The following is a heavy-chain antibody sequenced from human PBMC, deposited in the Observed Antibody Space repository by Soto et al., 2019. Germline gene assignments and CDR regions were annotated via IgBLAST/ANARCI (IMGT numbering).Heavy chain of an antibody. Sequence: SVKVSCKASVYTFTSYGISWVRQATGQGLEWMGWISAYNGNTNYAQKLQGRVTMTTDTSTSTAYMELRSLRSDDTAVYYCARVPVLTLGYCSGGSCYSAEYFQHWGQGTLVTVSS. V-gene: IGHV1-18*01. J-gene: IGHJ1*01. CDR3: ARVPVLTLGYCSGGSCYSAEYFQH. CDR1: VYTFTSYG. D-gene: IGHD2-15*01. CDR2: ISAYNGNT.